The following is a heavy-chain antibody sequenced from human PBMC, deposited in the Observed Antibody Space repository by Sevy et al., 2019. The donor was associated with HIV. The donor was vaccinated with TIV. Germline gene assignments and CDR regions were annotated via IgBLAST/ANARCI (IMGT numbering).Heavy chain of an antibody. V-gene: IGHV4-59*01. CDR1: GGSISSYY. CDR3: ARDSSSWYGQNYYYYMDV. CDR2: IYYSGST. Sequence: SETLSLTCTVSGGSISSYYWSWIRQPPGKGLEWIGYIYYSGSTNYNPSLKSRVTISVDTSKNQFSLKLSSVTAADTAVYNCARDSSSWYGQNYYYYMDVWGKGTTVTVSS. D-gene: IGHD6-13*01. J-gene: IGHJ6*03.